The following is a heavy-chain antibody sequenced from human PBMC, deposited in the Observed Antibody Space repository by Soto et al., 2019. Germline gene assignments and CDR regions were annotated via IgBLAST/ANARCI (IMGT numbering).Heavy chain of an antibody. Sequence: GGSLRLSCAASGFTFSSYAMSWVRQAPGKGLEWVSAISGSGGSTYYADSVKGRFTISRDNSKNTLYLQMNSLRAEDTAVYYCAKDYHHCSSTSCYMTSFDYWGQGTLVTVYS. CDR1: GFTFSSYA. D-gene: IGHD2-2*02. CDR3: AKDYHHCSSTSCYMTSFDY. J-gene: IGHJ4*02. V-gene: IGHV3-23*01. CDR2: ISGSGGST.